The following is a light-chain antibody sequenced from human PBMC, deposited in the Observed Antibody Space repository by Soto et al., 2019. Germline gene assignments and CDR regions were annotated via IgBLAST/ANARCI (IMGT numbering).Light chain of an antibody. CDR3: QQDCSSPPRT. Sequence: EIGLTQSPGTLSLSPGDRATLSCRASQSVSSSYLARYQQKPGQAPRLPIYGASCSATGIPDRFSGSGSGPDFTLTISRLEPEDCAVYYCQQDCSSPPRTFGGGTEVVIK. CDR1: QSVSSSY. CDR2: GAS. J-gene: IGKJ4*01. V-gene: IGKV3-20*01.